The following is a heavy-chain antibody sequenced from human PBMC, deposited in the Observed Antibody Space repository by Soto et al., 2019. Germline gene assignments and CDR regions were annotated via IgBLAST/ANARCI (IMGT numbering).Heavy chain of an antibody. Sequence: GASVKVSCKASGYTFTGYYMHWVRQAPGQGLEWMGWINPNSGGANYAQRFQGWVTMTRDTSISTAYMELSRLRSDDTAVYYCARALTGYYDAFDIWGQGTMVTVSS. CDR1: GYTFTGYY. CDR3: ARALTGYYDAFDI. V-gene: IGHV1-2*04. CDR2: INPNSGGA. D-gene: IGHD3-9*01. J-gene: IGHJ3*02.